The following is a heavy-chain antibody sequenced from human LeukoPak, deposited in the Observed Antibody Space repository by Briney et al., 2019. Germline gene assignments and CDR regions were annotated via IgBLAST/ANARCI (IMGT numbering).Heavy chain of an antibody. V-gene: IGHV1-2*02. CDR1: GYTLTSYG. J-gene: IGHJ5*02. CDR3: ARNRIGSSSLIWFAP. CDR2: INPNSGGT. D-gene: IGHD6-6*01. Sequence: ASVKVSCTASGYTLTSYGINWMRQAPGQGLEWRGWINPNSGGTNYAQKFQGRVTMTRDTSISTAYMELSRLRSDDTAVYYCARNRIGSSSLIWFAPWGQGTLVTVSS.